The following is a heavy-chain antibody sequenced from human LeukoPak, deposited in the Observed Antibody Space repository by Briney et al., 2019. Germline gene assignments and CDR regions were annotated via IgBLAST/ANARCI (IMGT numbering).Heavy chain of an antibody. V-gene: IGHV3-7*03. CDR2: IKQDGSEK. J-gene: IGHJ5*02. CDR3: ARAGSGSYQYNWFDP. D-gene: IGHD1-26*01. Sequence: GGSLRLSCAASGFTFSSYWMSWVRQAPGKGLEWVANIKQDGSEKYYVDSVKGRFTISRDNAKNSLYLQMNSLRAEDTALYYCARAGSGSYQYNWFDPWGQGTLVTVSS. CDR1: GFTFSSYW.